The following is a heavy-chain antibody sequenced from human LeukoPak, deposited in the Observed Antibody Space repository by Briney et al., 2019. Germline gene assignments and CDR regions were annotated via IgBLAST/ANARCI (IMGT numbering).Heavy chain of an antibody. CDR2: IYTSGST. D-gene: IGHD5-12*01. Sequence: PSETLSLTCTVSGGSISSYYWSWIRQPAGKGLEWIGRIYTSGSTNYNPSLKSRVTISVDTSKNQFSLKLSSVTAADTAVYYCARDFSRVATTLYYYYYMDVWGKGTTVTVSS. CDR3: ARDFSRVATTLYYYYYMDV. J-gene: IGHJ6*03. CDR1: GGSISSYY. V-gene: IGHV4-4*07.